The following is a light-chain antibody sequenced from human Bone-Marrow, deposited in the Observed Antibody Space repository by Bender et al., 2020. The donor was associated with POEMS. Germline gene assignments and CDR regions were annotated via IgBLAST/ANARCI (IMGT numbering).Light chain of an antibody. CDR1: SGHSRYA. V-gene: IGLV4-69*02. CDR2: VDSDGSH. Sequence: QLVLTQSPSASASLGASVKLTCTLSSGHSRYAIAWHQQQPGNGPRFLIKVDSDGSHTKGDGIPDRFSGSSSGAERYLTISSLQSEDEADYYCQTWGTGIHVVFGGGTKLTVL. CDR3: QTWGTGIHVV. J-gene: IGLJ2*01.